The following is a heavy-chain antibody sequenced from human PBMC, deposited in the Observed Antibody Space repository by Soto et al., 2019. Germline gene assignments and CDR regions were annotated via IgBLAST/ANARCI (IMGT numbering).Heavy chain of an antibody. J-gene: IGHJ4*02. V-gene: IGHV1-3*01. CDR2: IAPGNGNT. CDR3: GKGSRMWPPDY. Sequence: GASVKVSCKASGYTFTDSAIHWVRQAPGQSLEWLGWIAPGNGNTKYSQNFQGRVTITRDTSATTAYMELSSLRSEDTAVYYCGKGSRMWPPDYWGQATLVTVSS. CDR1: GYTFTDSA. D-gene: IGHD2-21*01.